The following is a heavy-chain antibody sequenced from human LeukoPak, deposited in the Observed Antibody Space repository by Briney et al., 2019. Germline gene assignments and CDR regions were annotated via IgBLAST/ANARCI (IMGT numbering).Heavy chain of an antibody. V-gene: IGHV3-21*01. CDR3: ARDPPLGYCSSSSCPHLDY. Sequence: GGSLRLSCAASGFTFSRYSMNWVRQAPGKGLEWVSSISSGSSFIYCADSVKGRFTISRDNAKNSLYLQMNSLRAEDTAVYYCARDPPLGYCSSSSCPHLDYWGQGTLVTVSS. J-gene: IGHJ4*02. CDR1: GFTFSRYS. D-gene: IGHD2-2*01. CDR2: ISSGSSFI.